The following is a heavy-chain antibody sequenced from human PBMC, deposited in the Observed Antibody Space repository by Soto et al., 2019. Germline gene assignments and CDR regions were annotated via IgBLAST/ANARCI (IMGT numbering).Heavy chain of an antibody. CDR1: GGSISSYY. CDR3: ARVFFGGLAWFDP. J-gene: IGHJ5*02. CDR2: IYYSGST. V-gene: IGHV4-59*01. Sequence: SETLSLTCTVSGGSISSYYWSWIRQPPGKGLEWIGYIYYSGSTNYNPSLKSRVAISVDTSKNQFSLKLSSVTAADTAVYYCARVFFGGLAWFDPRARGPPVPVSA. D-gene: IGHD3-16*01.